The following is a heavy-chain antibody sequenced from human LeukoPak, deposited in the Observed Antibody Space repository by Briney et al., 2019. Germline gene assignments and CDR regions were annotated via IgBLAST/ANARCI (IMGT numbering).Heavy chain of an antibody. V-gene: IGHV1-18*01. CDR1: GYTFTSYG. J-gene: IGHJ4*02. Sequence: ASVKVSCKASGYTFTSYGVSWVRQAPGQGLAWMGWISAYNGNANYVQRLQGRVTLTTDTSTTTAYMELRSLTSDDTAVYYCAREAYTTGADYWGQGTLVTVSS. CDR2: ISAYNGNA. CDR3: AREAYTTGADY. D-gene: IGHD3-16*01.